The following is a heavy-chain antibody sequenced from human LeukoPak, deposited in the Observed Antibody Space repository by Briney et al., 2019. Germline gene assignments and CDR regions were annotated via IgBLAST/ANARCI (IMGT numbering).Heavy chain of an antibody. V-gene: IGHV4-39*01. CDR2: VYYSGST. CDR1: GGSISSSDYY. Sequence: PSQTLSLTCTVSGGSISSSDYYWGWIRQPPGKGLEWIGSVYYSGSTYYNPSLKSRVTISIDTSKNQFSVKLSSVTAADTAVYYCARVVYSGSWGYFDYWGQGILVTVSS. CDR3: ARVVYSGSWGYFDY. D-gene: IGHD3-10*01. J-gene: IGHJ4*02.